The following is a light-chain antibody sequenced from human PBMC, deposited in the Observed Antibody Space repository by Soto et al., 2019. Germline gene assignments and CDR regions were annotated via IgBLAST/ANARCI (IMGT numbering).Light chain of an antibody. CDR2: DVS. V-gene: IGKV1-5*01. J-gene: IGKJ1*01. CDR1: HSVSSW. CDR3: QQYNSYTWP. Sequence: DIQMTQSPSTLSASVGDRVTITCRASHSVSSWLAWYQQKPGKAPKLLIYDVSSLESGVPSRFSSSGSGTECTLTLSRLQPDDFATYYCQQYNSYTWPFGQGTNVEIK.